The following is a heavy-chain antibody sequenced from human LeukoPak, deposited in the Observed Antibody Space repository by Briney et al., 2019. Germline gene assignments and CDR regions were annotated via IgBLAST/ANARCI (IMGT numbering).Heavy chain of an antibody. J-gene: IGHJ4*02. CDR1: GFIFRDYP. V-gene: IGHV4-34*01. CDR2: INHSGST. CDR3: ARHGRYTYLDY. D-gene: IGHD2-2*02. Sequence: GSLRLSCVGSGFIFRDYPMIWMRQPPGKGLEWIGEINHSGSTNYNPSLKSRVTISVDTSKNQFSLKLSSVTAADTAVYYCARHGRYTYLDYWGQGTLVTVSS.